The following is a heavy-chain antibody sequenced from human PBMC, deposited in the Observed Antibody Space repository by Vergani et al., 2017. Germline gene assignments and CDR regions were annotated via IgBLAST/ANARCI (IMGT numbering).Heavy chain of an antibody. CDR2: ISYDGSNK. V-gene: IGHV3-30*18. D-gene: IGHD6-6*01. CDR3: AKDAIAARPDGLYYYYMDV. J-gene: IGHJ6*03. CDR1: GFTFSSYG. Sequence: QVQLVESGGGVVQPGRSLRLSCAASGFTFSSYGMHWVRQAPGKGLEWVAVISYDGSNKYYADSVKGRFTISRDNSKNTLYLQMNSLKAEDMAVYYCAKDAIAARPDGLYYYYMDVWGK.